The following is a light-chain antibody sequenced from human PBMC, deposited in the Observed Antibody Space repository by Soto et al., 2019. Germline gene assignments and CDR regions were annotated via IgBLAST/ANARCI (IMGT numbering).Light chain of an antibody. CDR3: SSYAGSNNLV. V-gene: IGLV2-8*01. Sequence: QSALTQPASASGSPGQSVTISCTGTSSDVGGYNYVSWYQQHPGKAPKLMIYEVSKRPSGVPDRFSGSKSGNKASLTVSGLQAEDEADYYCSSYAGSNNLVFGGGTKVTVL. CDR2: EVS. J-gene: IGLJ2*01. CDR1: SSDVGGYNY.